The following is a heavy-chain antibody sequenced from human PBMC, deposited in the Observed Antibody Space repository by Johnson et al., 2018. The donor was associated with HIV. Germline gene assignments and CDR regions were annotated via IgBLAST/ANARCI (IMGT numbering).Heavy chain of an antibody. V-gene: IGHV3-30-3*01. CDR3: ARDREWLLYGAFDI. D-gene: IGHD3-3*01. J-gene: IGHJ3*02. Sequence: QVQLVESGGGVVQPGRSLILSCAASGFTFSSYAMHWVRQAPGKGLEWVAVISYDGSNKYYADSVKGRFTISRDNSKNTLYLQMNSLRAEDTAVYYCARDREWLLYGAFDIWGQGTMVTVSS. CDR2: ISYDGSNK. CDR1: GFTFSSYA.